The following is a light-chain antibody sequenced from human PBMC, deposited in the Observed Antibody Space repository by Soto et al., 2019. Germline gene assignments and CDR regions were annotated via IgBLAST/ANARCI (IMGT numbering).Light chain of an antibody. V-gene: IGLV2-14*01. CDR3: SSYTSSNTLGV. CDR1: SSDVGGYNY. Sequence: QSVLTQPASVSGSPGQSITISCTGTSSDVGGYNYVSWYQQHPGKAPKLMIYDVSNWPSGVSNRFSGSKSGNTASLTISGPQAEDEADYYCSSYTSSNTLGVFGTGTKVTVL. J-gene: IGLJ1*01. CDR2: DVS.